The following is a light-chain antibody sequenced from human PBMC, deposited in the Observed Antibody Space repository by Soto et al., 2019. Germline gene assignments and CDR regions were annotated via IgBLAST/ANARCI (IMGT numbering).Light chain of an antibody. CDR2: YDD. J-gene: IGLJ3*02. CDR3: ATWDDSLNGVV. CDR1: SSNIGNNA. Sequence: QSVLTQPPSLSEAPRQRVTISCFGSSSNIGNNAVNWYQQVPGKAPKLLIYYDDLLPSGVSDRFSGSKSGTSASLAISGLQSEDEATYYCATWDDSLNGVVFGGGTKLTVL. V-gene: IGLV1-36*01.